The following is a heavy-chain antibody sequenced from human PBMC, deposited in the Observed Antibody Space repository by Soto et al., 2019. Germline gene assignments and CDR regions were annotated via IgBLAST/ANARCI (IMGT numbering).Heavy chain of an antibody. CDR3: ARRVRIVRSYYYYYGMDV. CDR1: GGSISSSIYY. V-gene: IGHV4-39*01. J-gene: IGHJ6*02. D-gene: IGHD3-10*02. Sequence: SETLSLTCTVSGGSISSSIYYWGWMRQPPGKGLEGIGSIYYSGSTYYNPSLKSRVTISVDTSKNQFSLKLSSVTAADTAVYYCARRVRIVRSYYYYYGMDVWGQGTTVTVSS. CDR2: IYYSGST.